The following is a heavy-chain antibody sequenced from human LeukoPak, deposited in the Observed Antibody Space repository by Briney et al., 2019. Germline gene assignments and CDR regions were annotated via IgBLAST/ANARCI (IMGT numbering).Heavy chain of an antibody. Sequence: PGGSLKLSCAASGFTFSGSAIHWVRQASGKGLEWVGRIRSRANSYVTAYAASVNGRFTISRDDSQNTAYLQMNSLQTEDTAVYYCSRHSDRYCSGAGCYVYYYYGMDVWGQGTMVTVAS. CDR2: IRSRANSYVT. CDR1: GFTFSGSA. D-gene: IGHD2-15*01. CDR3: SRHSDRYCSGAGCYVYYYYGMDV. V-gene: IGHV3-73*01. J-gene: IGHJ6*02.